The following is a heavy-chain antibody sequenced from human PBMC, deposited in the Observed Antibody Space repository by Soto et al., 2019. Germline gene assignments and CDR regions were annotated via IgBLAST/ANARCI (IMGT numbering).Heavy chain of an antibody. Sequence: SETLRLTCTVSAVSFSKYYWTWIRQPPGGGLEWIGYIYFNGNTNYNPSLKGRVTISRDTSKKQFSLNLSSVTAADTAVYYCASVTFGGVVLAHWGQGTLVNVS. CDR1: AVSFSKYY. CDR2: IYFNGNT. J-gene: IGHJ4*02. D-gene: IGHD3-16*01. CDR3: ASVTFGGVVLAH. V-gene: IGHV4-59*01.